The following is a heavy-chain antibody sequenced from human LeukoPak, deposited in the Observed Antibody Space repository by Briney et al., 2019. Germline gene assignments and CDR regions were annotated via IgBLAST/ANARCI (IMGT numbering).Heavy chain of an antibody. CDR1: GASISSGSYY. V-gene: IGHV4-61*02. D-gene: IGHD6-13*01. CDR3: ARDYRGYSSS. CDR2: IHTSGST. J-gene: IGHJ4*02. Sequence: PSETLSLTCTVSGASISSGSYYWSWIRQPAGKGLEWIGRIHTSGSTNYNPSLKSRVTISPDTPKNQFSLELNSVTAADSAVYYCARDYRGYSSSWGQGTLVTVSS.